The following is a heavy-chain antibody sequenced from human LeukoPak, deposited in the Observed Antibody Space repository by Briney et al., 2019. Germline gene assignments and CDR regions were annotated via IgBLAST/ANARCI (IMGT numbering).Heavy chain of an antibody. CDR1: GFTFSIYA. Sequence: PGGSLRLSCAASGFTFSIYAMSWVRQAPGKGLEWVSAISGSGDSTYYADSVKGRFTISRDNSKNTLYLQMNSLRAEDTAVYYCAQDYDSRWYVEYWSQGTLVTVSS. CDR3: AQDYDSRWYVEY. CDR2: ISGSGDST. D-gene: IGHD6-13*01. V-gene: IGHV3-23*01. J-gene: IGHJ4*02.